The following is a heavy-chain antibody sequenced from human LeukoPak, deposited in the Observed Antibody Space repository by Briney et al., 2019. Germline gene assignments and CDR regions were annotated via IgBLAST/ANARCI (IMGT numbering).Heavy chain of an antibody. Sequence: GGSLRLSCAASGFTVSSNYMSWVREAPGKGLEWVSVIYSGGSTYYADPVKGRFTISRDNAKNTLYLQMNSLRAEDTAVYYCARDQVWFDPWGQGTLVTVSS. J-gene: IGHJ5*02. CDR3: ARDQVWFDP. CDR2: IYSGGST. V-gene: IGHV3-53*01. CDR1: GFTVSSNY.